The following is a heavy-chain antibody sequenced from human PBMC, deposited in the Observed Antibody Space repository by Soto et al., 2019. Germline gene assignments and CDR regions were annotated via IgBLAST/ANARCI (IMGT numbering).Heavy chain of an antibody. CDR2: INPNSGGT. CDR1: GYTFTGYY. CDR3: ARDLGAANNWSVTIVLSYGMDV. D-gene: IGHD1-20*01. Sequence: ASVKVSCKASGYTFTGYYMHWVRQAPGQGLEWMGWINPNSGGTNYAQKFQGWVTMTRDTSISTAYMELSRLRSDDTAVYYCARDLGAANNWSVTIVLSYGMDVWGEGTTVTVSS. J-gene: IGHJ6*04. V-gene: IGHV1-2*04.